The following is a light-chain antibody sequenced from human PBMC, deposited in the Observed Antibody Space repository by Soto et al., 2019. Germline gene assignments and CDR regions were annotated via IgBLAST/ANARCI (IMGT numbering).Light chain of an antibody. CDR1: QSVRTY. CDR2: DAS. CDR3: QQSSSWPLT. J-gene: IGKJ1*01. Sequence: EIVLTQSPATLSLSPGERATLSCRASQSVRTYLGCYQQKPGQAPRLLIYDASHRATGIPARFSGSGSGTDFTLTISSLDPEDFAVYYCQQSSSWPLTFGQGNKVEIK. V-gene: IGKV3-11*01.